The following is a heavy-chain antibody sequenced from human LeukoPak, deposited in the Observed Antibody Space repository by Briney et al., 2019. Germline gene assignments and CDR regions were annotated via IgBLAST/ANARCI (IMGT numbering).Heavy chain of an antibody. D-gene: IGHD6-19*01. CDR2: MNPNSGNT. CDR1: GYTFTTYD. CDR3: ARGRGSGHKENWFDP. Sequence: ASVEVSCKASGYTFTTYDINWVRQATGQGLEWMGWMNPNSGNTGYTQKFQGRVTMTRNTSISTAYMELSSLRSEDTAVYYCARGRGSGHKENWFDPWGQGTLVTVPS. V-gene: IGHV1-8*01. J-gene: IGHJ5*02.